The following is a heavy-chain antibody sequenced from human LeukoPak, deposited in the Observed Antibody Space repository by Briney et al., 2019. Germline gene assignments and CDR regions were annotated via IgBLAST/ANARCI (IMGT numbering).Heavy chain of an antibody. CDR3: AMAVVGATSFDY. V-gene: IGHV3-21*01. CDR1: GYTFSSYS. D-gene: IGHD1-26*01. Sequence: PGGSLRLSCAASGYTFSSYSMNWVRQAPGKGLEWVSSISSSSSYIYYADSVKGRFTISRDNAKNSLYLQMNSLRAEDTAVYYCAMAVVGATSFDYWGQGTLVTVSS. J-gene: IGHJ4*02. CDR2: ISSSSSYI.